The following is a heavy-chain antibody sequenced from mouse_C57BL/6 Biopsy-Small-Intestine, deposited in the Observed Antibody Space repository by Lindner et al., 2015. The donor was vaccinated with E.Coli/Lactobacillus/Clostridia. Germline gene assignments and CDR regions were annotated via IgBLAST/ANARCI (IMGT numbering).Heavy chain of an antibody. V-gene: IGHV1-7*01. CDR3: AREDYYGSSYRYFDV. D-gene: IGHD1-1*01. Sequence: VQLQESGAELAEPGASVKLSCKASDYTFTTYWMHWVKQRPGQGLEWIGYINPSSGYAKYNQKFKDKATLTADKSSSTACMQLSSLTYEDSAVYYCAREDYYGSSYRYFDVWGTGTTVTVSS. J-gene: IGHJ1*03. CDR2: INPSSGYA. CDR1: DYTFTTYW.